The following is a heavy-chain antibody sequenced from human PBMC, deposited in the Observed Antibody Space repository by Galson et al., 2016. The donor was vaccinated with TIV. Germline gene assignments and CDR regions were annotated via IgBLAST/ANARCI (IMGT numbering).Heavy chain of an antibody. J-gene: IGHJ4*02. CDR2: IDPNSGGT. CDR1: GYTFINYY. V-gene: IGHV1-46*01. CDR3: AVWSNIYYFAL. Sequence: SVKVSCKASGYTFINYYMHWVRQAPGQGLEWVGVIDPNSGGTTYAQKFQGRVTMTRDTSTSTVYMELSSLRSGDTALFYCAVWSNIYYFALWGQGTLITVSS. D-gene: IGHD2-21*01.